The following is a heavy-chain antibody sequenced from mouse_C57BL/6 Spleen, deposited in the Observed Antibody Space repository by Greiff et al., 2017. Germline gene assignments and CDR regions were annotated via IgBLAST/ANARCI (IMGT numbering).Heavy chain of an antibody. CDR3: ARETTVVALYAMDY. Sequence: QVQLQQSGPELVKPGASVKISCKASGYAFSSSWMNWVKQRPGTGLEWIGRIYPGDGDTNYNGKFKGKATLTADKSSSTAYMQLSSLTSEDSAVYFCARETTVVALYAMDYWGQGTSVTVSS. V-gene: IGHV1-82*01. CDR2: IYPGDGDT. J-gene: IGHJ4*01. D-gene: IGHD1-1*01. CDR1: GYAFSSSW.